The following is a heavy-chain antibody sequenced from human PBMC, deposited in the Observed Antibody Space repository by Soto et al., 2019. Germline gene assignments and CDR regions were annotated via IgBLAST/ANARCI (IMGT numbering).Heavy chain of an antibody. J-gene: IGHJ6*03. Sequence: GGSLRLSCAASGFTVSSNYMSWVRQAPGKGLEWVSVIYSGGSTYYADSVKGRFTISRHNSKNTRYLQMNSLRAEDTAVYYCARGRGQRGYCSSTSCYASKNAYYYYMDVWGKGTTVTVSS. V-gene: IGHV3-53*04. CDR1: GFTVSSNY. CDR3: ARGRGQRGYCSSTSCYASKNAYYYYMDV. D-gene: IGHD2-2*01. CDR2: IYSGGST.